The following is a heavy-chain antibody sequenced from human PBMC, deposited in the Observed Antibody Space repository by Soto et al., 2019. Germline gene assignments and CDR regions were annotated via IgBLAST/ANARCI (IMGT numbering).Heavy chain of an antibody. Sequence: ASDTLSLTCTVSGGSISSYYWSWIRQPPGKGLEWIGYIYYSGSTNYNPSLKSRVTISVDTSKNQFSLKLSSVTAADTAVYYCARGLRGMDVWGQGTTVTVSS. CDR3: ARGLRGMDV. V-gene: IGHV4-59*07. J-gene: IGHJ6*02. CDR1: GGSISSYY. CDR2: IYYSGST.